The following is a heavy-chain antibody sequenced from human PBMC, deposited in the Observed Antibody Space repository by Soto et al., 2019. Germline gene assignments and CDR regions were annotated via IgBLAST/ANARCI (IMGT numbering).Heavy chain of an antibody. V-gene: IGHV3-23*01. D-gene: IGHD6-13*01. J-gene: IGHJ3*02. Sequence: GGSLRLSCAASGFTFSSYAMSWVRQAPGKGLEWVSAISGSGGSTYYADSVKGRFTISRDNSKNTLYLQMNSLKAEDTAVYYCAKDHSPPYSGGSSWYDAFDIWGQGTMVTVSS. CDR2: ISGSGGST. CDR3: AKDHSPPYSGGSSWYDAFDI. CDR1: GFTFSSYA.